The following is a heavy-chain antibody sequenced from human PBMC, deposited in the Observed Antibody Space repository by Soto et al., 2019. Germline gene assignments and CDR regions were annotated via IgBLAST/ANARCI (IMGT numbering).Heavy chain of an antibody. D-gene: IGHD2-2*01. CDR3: ASLGGLYCSSTRCYKDGMDV. CDR1: GYSFTSYW. J-gene: IGHJ6*02. CDR2: IDPSDSYT. Sequence: PGESLKISCKGSGYSFTSYWISWVRQMPGKGLEWMGRIDPSDSYTNYSPSFQGHVTISADKSISTAYLQWSSLKASDTAMYYCASLGGLYCSSTRCYKDGMDVWGQGTTVTVSS. V-gene: IGHV5-10-1*01.